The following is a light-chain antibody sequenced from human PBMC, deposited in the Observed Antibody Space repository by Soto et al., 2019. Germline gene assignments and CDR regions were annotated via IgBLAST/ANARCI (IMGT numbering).Light chain of an antibody. Sequence: QSALTQPASVSGSPGQSITISCTGTSGDVGSYNLVSWNQQHPGKAPKLMIYEGSKRPSGVSNRFSGSKSGNTAYLTISGLQAEDEADYYCCSYAGSRTFVFGTGTKLTVL. CDR1: SGDVGSYNL. V-gene: IGLV2-23*01. J-gene: IGLJ1*01. CDR2: EGS. CDR3: CSYAGSRTFV.